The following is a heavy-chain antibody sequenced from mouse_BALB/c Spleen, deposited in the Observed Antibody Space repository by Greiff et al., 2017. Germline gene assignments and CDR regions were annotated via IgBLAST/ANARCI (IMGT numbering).Heavy chain of an antibody. J-gene: IGHJ2*01. CDR2: INPSTGYT. V-gene: IGHV1-7*01. D-gene: IGHD4-1*01. Sequence: VQLQQSGAELAKPGASVKMSCKASGYTFTSYWMHWVKQRPGQGLEWVGYINPSTGYTEYNQKFKYKATLTADKSSSTAYMQLSSLTSEDSAVYYCARCGRWDDKGVDYWGQGTTLTVSS. CDR3: ARCGRWDDKGVDY. CDR1: GYTFTSYW.